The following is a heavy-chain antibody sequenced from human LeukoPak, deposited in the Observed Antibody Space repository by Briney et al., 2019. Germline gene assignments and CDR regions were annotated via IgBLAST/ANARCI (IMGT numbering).Heavy chain of an antibody. CDR2: IGDDGSNK. V-gene: IGHV3-30*02. D-gene: IGHD3-10*01. J-gene: IGHJ4*02. CDR1: GFIFSSYE. Sequence: GGSLRLSCAASGFIFSSYEMHWVRQAPGKGLEWVAFIGDDGSNKYYADSVKGRITISRDNSKNTLYLQMNSLRAEDTAVYYCAKDQYHGSGSYRWGFDYWGQGTLVTVSS. CDR3: AKDQYHGSGSYRWGFDY.